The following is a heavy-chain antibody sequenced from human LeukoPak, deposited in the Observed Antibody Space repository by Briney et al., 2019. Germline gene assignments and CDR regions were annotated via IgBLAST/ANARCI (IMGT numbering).Heavy chain of an antibody. CDR3: ARRGYYDSSGYSRAFDI. CDR1: GRSFSGYY. CDR2: INHSGST. J-gene: IGHJ3*02. V-gene: IGHV4-34*01. Sequence: SETLSLTCAVYGRSFSGYYWSWIRQPPGKGLEWIGEINHSGSTNYNPSLKSRVTISVDTSKNQFSLKLSSVTAADTAVYYCARRGYYDSSGYSRAFDIWGQGTMVTVSS. D-gene: IGHD3-22*01.